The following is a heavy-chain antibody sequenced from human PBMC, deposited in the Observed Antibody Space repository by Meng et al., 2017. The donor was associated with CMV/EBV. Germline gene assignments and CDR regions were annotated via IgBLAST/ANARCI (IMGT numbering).Heavy chain of an antibody. CDR1: GFTFSSYG. V-gene: IGHV3-30*02. CDR2: IRYDGSNK. J-gene: IGHJ5*02. CDR3: ARPTAGYSYGLVIRNNWFDP. D-gene: IGHD5-18*01. Sequence: GGSLRLSCAASGFTFSSYGIHWVRQAPGKGLEWVAFIRYDGSNKYYADSVKGRFTISRDNSKNTLYLQMNSLRAEDTAVYYCARPTAGYSYGLVIRNNWFDPWGQGTLVTVSS.